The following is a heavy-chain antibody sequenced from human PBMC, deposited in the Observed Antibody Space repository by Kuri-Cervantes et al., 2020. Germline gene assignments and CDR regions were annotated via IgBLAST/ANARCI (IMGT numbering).Heavy chain of an antibody. Sequence: GESLKISCAASGFTFSTYDMHWVRQATGKGLEWVSAIGTAGDTYYPGSVKGRFTISRDNAKNSLYLQMNSLRAEDTAVYYCARVKLVVGGSHVGNAFDIWGQGTMVTVSS. CDR2: IGTAGDT. CDR3: ARVKLVVGGSHVGNAFDI. V-gene: IGHV3-13*01. CDR1: GFTFSTYD. D-gene: IGHD1-26*01. J-gene: IGHJ3*02.